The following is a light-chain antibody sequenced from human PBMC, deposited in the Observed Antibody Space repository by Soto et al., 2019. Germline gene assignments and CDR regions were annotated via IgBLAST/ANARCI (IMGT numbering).Light chain of an antibody. CDR3: QQYYSYPLT. J-gene: IGKJ1*01. CDR2: AAS. V-gene: IGKV1-8*01. Sequence: AIRMTQSPSSLSASTGDRVTITCRASQGISSYLAWYQQKPGKAPKLLIYAASTLQSGVPSRFSGSGSGTDFTLTITCLQSEDFPPSYCQQYYSYPLTFGQGTKVEIK. CDR1: QGISSY.